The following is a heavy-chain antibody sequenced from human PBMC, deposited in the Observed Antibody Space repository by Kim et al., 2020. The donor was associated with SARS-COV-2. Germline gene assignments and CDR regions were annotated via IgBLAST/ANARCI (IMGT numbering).Heavy chain of an antibody. Sequence: GGSLRLSCAASGFTFSNAWMSWVRQAPGKGLEWVGRIKSKTDGGTTDYAAPVKGRFTISRDDSKNTLYLQMNSLKTEDTAVYYCTTEGSRDYSDYGDYYYGMDVWGQGTTVTVSS. CDR1: GFTFSNAW. CDR2: IKSKTDGGTT. J-gene: IGHJ6*02. V-gene: IGHV3-15*01. D-gene: IGHD4-17*01. CDR3: TTEGSRDYSDYGDYYYGMDV.